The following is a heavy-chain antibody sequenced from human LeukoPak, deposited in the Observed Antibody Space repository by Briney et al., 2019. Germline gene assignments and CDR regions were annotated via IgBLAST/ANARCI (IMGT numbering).Heavy chain of an antibody. J-gene: IGHJ4*02. V-gene: IGHV6-1*01. CDR2: TYYRSKWYN. CDR1: GDSVSSNSSA. D-gene: IGHD1-26*01. CDR3: ARGGGSLDY. Sequence: SQTLSLPCAIAGDSVSSNSSAWSWIRQSPSRGLEWLGRTYYRSKWYNDYAVSVKSRITINPDTSKNQFSLQLNSVTPEDTAVYYWARGGGSLDYWGQGTLVTVSS.